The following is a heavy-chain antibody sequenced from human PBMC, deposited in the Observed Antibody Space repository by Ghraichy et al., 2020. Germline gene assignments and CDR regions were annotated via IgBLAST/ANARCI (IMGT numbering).Heavy chain of an antibody. V-gene: IGHV1-2*02. J-gene: IGHJ5*02. D-gene: IGHD4-11*01. CDR1: GYTSTGYY. Sequence: ASVKVSCKASGYTSTGYYMHWARHAPGQGLEWIGWINPNSGGTNYAQKLQCRVTMTRDTSISTAYMELSRLRSDDTAVYYCARDRAGLQRGWCDPWGQGTLVTVCS. CDR3: ARDRAGLQRGWCDP. CDR2: INPNSGGT.